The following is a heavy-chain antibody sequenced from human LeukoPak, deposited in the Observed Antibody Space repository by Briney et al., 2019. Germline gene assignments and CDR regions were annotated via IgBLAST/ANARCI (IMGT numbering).Heavy chain of an antibody. CDR2: IRYDGSNK. D-gene: IGHD2-2*01. V-gene: IGHV3-30*02. CDR1: GFTFSSYG. Sequence: GGSLRLSCAASGFTFSSYGMHWVRQAPGKGLEWVAFIRYDGSNKYYADSVKGRFTISRDNSKNTLYLQMNSLRAEDTAVYYCARRYCSSTRCYHFDYWGQGTLVTVSS. J-gene: IGHJ4*02. CDR3: ARRYCSSTRCYHFDY.